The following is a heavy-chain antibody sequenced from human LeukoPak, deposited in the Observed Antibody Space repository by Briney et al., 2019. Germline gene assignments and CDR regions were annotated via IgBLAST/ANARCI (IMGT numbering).Heavy chain of an antibody. V-gene: IGHV3-23*01. CDR2: FSGSGGST. CDR3: ARRKTTVTTVDY. D-gene: IGHD4-17*01. CDR1: GFTFSTYT. Sequence: PGGSLRLSCAASGFTFSTYTMNWVRQAPGKGLECISGFSGSGGSTYYADSVKGRFTISRDNSKNTLYLQMNSLRAEDTAVYYCARRKTTVTTVDYWGQGTLVTVSS. J-gene: IGHJ4*02.